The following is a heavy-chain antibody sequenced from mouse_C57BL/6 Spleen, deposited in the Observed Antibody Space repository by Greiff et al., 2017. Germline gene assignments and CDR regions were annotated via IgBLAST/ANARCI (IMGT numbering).Heavy chain of an antibody. J-gene: IGHJ3*01. V-gene: IGHV1-22*01. CDR3: ARHGSSYGFAY. CDR1: GYTFTDYN. D-gene: IGHD1-1*01. CDR2: INPNNGGT. Sequence: VQLQQSGPELVKPGASVKMSCKASGYTFTDYNMNWVKQSHGQSLEWIGYINPNNGGTRYNQKFKGKATLNVHTSSSTAYMQLCSLTSEDSAFYYCARHGSSYGFAYWGQGTPVTVSA.